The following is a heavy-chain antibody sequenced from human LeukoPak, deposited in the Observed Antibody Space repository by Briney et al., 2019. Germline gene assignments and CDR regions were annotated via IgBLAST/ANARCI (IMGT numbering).Heavy chain of an antibody. CDR1: GFTFSSYW. V-gene: IGHV3-7*01. J-gene: IGHJ3*02. CDR2: IKQDGSEK. D-gene: IGHD3-22*01. Sequence: GGSLRLSCAASGFTFSSYWMSWVRQAPGKGLEWVANIKQDGSEKYYVDSVKGRLTISRDNAKNSLYLQMNSLGAEDTAVYYCAREGGYRAFDIWGQGTMVTVSS. CDR3: AREGGYRAFDI.